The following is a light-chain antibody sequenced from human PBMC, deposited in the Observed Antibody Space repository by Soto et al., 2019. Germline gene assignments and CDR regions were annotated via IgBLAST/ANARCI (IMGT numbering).Light chain of an antibody. V-gene: IGKV1-5*03. CDR2: KAS. Sequence: DIQMTQSPSTLSGSVGDRVTITCRASQTISSWLAWYQQKPGKAPKLLIYKASTLKSGVPSRFSGSGSGTEFTLTISSLQPDDFAVYYCQQYNNWPPWTFGQXT. CDR3: QQYNNWPPWT. J-gene: IGKJ1*01. CDR1: QTISSW.